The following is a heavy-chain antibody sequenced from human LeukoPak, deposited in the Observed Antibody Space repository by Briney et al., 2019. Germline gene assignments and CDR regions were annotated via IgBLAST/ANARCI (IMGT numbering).Heavy chain of an antibody. CDR2: IRSKAYGGTT. CDR1: GFTFSSYS. CDR3: TNFDLNYYYGMDV. V-gene: IGHV3-49*04. Sequence: GGSLRLSCAASGFTFSSYSMNWVRQAPGKGLEWVGFIRSKAYGGTTEYAASVKGRFTISRDDSKSIAYLQMNSLKTEDTAVYYCTNFDLNYYYGMDVWGQGTTVTVSS. J-gene: IGHJ6*02. D-gene: IGHD3-9*01.